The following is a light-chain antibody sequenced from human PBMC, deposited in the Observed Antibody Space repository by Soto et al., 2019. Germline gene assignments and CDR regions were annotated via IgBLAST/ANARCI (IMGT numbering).Light chain of an antibody. V-gene: IGKV3-15*01. CDR1: QSVGSN. J-gene: IGKJ3*01. CDR2: GAA. CDR3: QQYGRSPFT. Sequence: EIVMTQSPATLSVSPGERATLSCRASQSVGSNLAWYQQKPGQAPRLLIYGAATRATGIPARFSGSGSGTEFTLTISSLQSEDFAVYSCQQYGRSPFTFGPGTKVDIK.